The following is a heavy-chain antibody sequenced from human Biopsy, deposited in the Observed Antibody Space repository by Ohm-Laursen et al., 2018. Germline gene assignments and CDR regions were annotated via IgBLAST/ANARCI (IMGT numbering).Heavy chain of an antibody. D-gene: IGHD6-6*01. V-gene: IGHV3-21*01. Sequence: SLRLSCAASGFSVSSYDMNWVRQAPGEGLEWISYISETSSHIYDADSVRGRFTVARDIAKNSLYLQLNSLRVEDTAAYYCARDSSRRAREGGMDVWGQGTTVTVSS. CDR2: ISETSSHI. J-gene: IGHJ6*02. CDR3: ARDSSRRAREGGMDV. CDR1: GFSVSSYD.